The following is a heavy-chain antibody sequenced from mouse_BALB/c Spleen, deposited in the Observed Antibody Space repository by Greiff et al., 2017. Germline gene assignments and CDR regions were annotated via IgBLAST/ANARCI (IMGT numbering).Heavy chain of an antibody. V-gene: IGHV1S81*02. CDR3: TRRSYGYRFDY. J-gene: IGHJ2*01. CDR2: INPSNGGT. CDR1: GYTFTSYY. Sequence: QVQLQQSGAELVKPGALVKLSCKASGYTFTSYYMYWVKQRPGQGLEWIGEINPSNGGTNFNEKFKSKATLTVDKSSSTAYMQLSSLTSEDSAVYYCTRRSYGYRFDYWGQGTTLTVSS. D-gene: IGHD1-2*01.